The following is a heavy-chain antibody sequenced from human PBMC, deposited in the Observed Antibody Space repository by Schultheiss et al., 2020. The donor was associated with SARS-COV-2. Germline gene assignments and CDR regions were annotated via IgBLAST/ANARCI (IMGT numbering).Heavy chain of an antibody. CDR2: IYTSGST. Sequence: SETLSLTCAVYGGSFSGYYWSWIRQPPGKGLEWIGRIYTSGSTNYNPSLKSRVTISVDTSKNQFSLKLSSVTAADTAVYYCARDTAGIYYDSSGLDYWGQGTLVTVSS. V-gene: IGHV4-59*10. CDR3: ARDTAGIYYDSSGLDY. J-gene: IGHJ4*02. CDR1: GGSFSGYY. D-gene: IGHD3-22*01.